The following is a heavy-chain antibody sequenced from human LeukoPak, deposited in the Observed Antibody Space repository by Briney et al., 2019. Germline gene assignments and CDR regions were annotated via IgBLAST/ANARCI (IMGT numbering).Heavy chain of an antibody. Sequence: GGSLRLSCAASGFTFSSYAMSWVRQAPGKGLEWVSAISGSGGSTYYADSVKGRFTISRDNSKNTLYLQMNSLRAEDTAVYYCAKTDYYGSGSYSSYYYYMDVWGKGTTVTVSS. CDR2: ISGSGGST. D-gene: IGHD3-10*01. CDR3: AKTDYYGSGSYSSYYYYMDV. V-gene: IGHV3-23*01. J-gene: IGHJ6*03. CDR1: GFTFSSYA.